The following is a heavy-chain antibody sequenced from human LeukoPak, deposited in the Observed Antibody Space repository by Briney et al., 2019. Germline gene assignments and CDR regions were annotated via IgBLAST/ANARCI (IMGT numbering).Heavy chain of an antibody. J-gene: IGHJ4*02. CDR2: IYYSGST. CDR1: GGSISSSSYY. Sequence: SETLSLTCTVSGGSISSSSYYWGWLRQPPGKGLEWIGSIYYSGSTYYNPSLKSRVTISVDTSKNQFSLKLSSVTAADTAVYYCARDVAVAGTWGGFDYWGQGTLVTVSS. CDR3: ARDVAVAGTWGGFDY. V-gene: IGHV4-39*07. D-gene: IGHD6-19*01.